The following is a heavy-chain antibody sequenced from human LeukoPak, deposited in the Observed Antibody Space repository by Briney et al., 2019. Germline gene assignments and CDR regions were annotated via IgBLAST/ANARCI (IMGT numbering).Heavy chain of an antibody. Sequence: QPGRSLRLSCAASGFPFSTYAMHWVRQAPGKGLEWVALMSYGGSERYYADSVKGQFTISRDNSKNTLYLQMNSLRAEDTAVYYCAKASAYCGGDCYWGGVNWGQGTLVTVSS. CDR1: GFPFSTYA. CDR3: AKASAYCGGDCYWGGVN. J-gene: IGHJ4*02. V-gene: IGHV3-30*18. D-gene: IGHD2-21*01. CDR2: MSYGGSER.